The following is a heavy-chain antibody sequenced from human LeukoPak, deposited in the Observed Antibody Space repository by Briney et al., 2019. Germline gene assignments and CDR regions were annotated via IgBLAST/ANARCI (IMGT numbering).Heavy chain of an antibody. CDR1: GLTFSRHW. V-gene: IGHV3-7*03. CDR3: ATPLDYYDRSDSHQGGD. Sequence: GGSLRLSCAASGLTFSRHWMTWVRQAPGKGLEWVANIKHDGSEKNYVDSVKGRFTISRDNANNSLYLQMNSLRAEDTAVYYCATPLDYYDRSDSHQGGDWGQGTLVTVSS. J-gene: IGHJ4*02. CDR2: IKHDGSEK. D-gene: IGHD3-22*01.